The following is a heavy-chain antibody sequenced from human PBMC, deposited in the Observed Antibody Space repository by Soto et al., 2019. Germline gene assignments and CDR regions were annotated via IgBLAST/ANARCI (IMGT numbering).Heavy chain of an antibody. J-gene: IGHJ6*02. CDR1: GFTFSSYS. Sequence: SLRLSCAASGFTFSSYSMNWVRQAPGKGLEWVSYISSSSSTIYYADSVKGRFTISRDNAKNSLYLQMNSLRAEDTAVYYCARDNGVLLWFGELRYYYYYGMDVWGQGTTVTVSS. CDR2: ISSSSSTI. D-gene: IGHD3-10*01. CDR3: ARDNGVLLWFGELRYYYYYGMDV. V-gene: IGHV3-48*01.